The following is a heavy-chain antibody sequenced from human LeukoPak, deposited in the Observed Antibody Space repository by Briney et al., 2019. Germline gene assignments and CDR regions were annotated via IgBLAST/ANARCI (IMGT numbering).Heavy chain of an antibody. CDR1: GGSISSSSYY. V-gene: IGHV4-39*01. Sequence: SETLSLTCTVSGGSISSSSYYWGWIRQPPGKGLEWIGSIYYSGSTYYNPSLKSRVTISVDTSKNQFSLKLSSVTAADTAAYYCASIGSIVVVPAAYYYYGMDVWGQGTTVTVSS. D-gene: IGHD2-2*01. CDR3: ASIGSIVVVPAAYYYYGMDV. J-gene: IGHJ6*02. CDR2: IYYSGST.